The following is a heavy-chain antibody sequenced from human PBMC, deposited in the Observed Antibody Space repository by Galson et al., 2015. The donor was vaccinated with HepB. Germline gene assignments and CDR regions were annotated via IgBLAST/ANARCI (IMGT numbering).Heavy chain of an antibody. D-gene: IGHD3-10*01. CDR2: INAGNGNT. V-gene: IGHV1-3*01. Sequence: SVKVSCKASGNSFTTYAMHWVRQAPGQRLEWMGWINAGNGNTKYSQKFQGRVTITRDTSASTAYMELSSLRSEDTAVYYCASPLLWFGELLSTWGQGTLVTVSS. J-gene: IGHJ5*02. CDR3: ASPLLWFGELLST. CDR1: GNSFTTYA.